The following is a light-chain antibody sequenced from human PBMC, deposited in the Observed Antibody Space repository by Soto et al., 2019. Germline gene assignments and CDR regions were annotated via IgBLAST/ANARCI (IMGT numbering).Light chain of an antibody. CDR1: QSIRSE. Sequence: DIQMTQSPSTLSASVGDRVTITCRASQSIRSELAWYQEKPGKAPNLLIYKASSLDSGVPSRFSGSGYGTEFTLTISSLQPEDFATYYCQQYDSYPLTFGGGTKVDIK. CDR3: QQYDSYPLT. CDR2: KAS. J-gene: IGKJ4*01. V-gene: IGKV1-5*03.